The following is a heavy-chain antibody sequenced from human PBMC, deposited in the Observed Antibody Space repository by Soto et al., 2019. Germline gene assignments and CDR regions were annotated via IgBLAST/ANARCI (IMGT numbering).Heavy chain of an antibody. V-gene: IGHV2-5*02. CDR1: GFSLRSGGVA. Sequence: GPALVNRPQILTLPCTFSGFSLRSGGVAVDWVRQPPGKALEWLALIYLDDDKRYSPSLKNRLTITNDTSKNQVVLTLTNMDPVDTATYYCVHNSYSGGAGYWGQGTLVTVSS. J-gene: IGHJ4*02. D-gene: IGHD6-25*01. CDR3: VHNSYSGGAGY. CDR2: IYLDDDK.